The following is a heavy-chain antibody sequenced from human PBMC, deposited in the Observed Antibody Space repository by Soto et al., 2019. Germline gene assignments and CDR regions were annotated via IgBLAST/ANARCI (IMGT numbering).Heavy chain of an antibody. V-gene: IGHV3-33*01. CDR3: ARDRGGSRAARPGAARDWFDP. CDR2: IWYDGSNK. J-gene: IGHJ5*02. CDR1: GFTFSSYG. D-gene: IGHD6-6*01. Sequence: QVQLVESGGGVVQPGRSLRLSCAASGFTFSSYGMHWVRQAPGKGLEWVAVIWYDGSNKYYADSVKGRFTISRDNSKNTLYLQMNRLRAEDTAVYYCARDRGGSRAARPGAARDWFDPWGQGTLVTVSS.